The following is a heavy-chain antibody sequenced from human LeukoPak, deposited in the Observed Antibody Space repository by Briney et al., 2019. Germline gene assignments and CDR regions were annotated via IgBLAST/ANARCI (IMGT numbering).Heavy chain of an antibody. CDR3: AKALLYDFWRGLSGGFDY. J-gene: IGHJ4*02. CDR1: GFTFDDYA. Sequence: PGGSLRLSCAASGFTFDDYAMHWVRQAPGKGLEWVSGISWNSGSIGYADSVKGRFTISRDNAKNSLYLQMDSLRAEDMALYYCAKALLYDFWRGLSGGFDYWGQGTLVTVSS. D-gene: IGHD3-3*01. CDR2: ISWNSGSI. V-gene: IGHV3-9*03.